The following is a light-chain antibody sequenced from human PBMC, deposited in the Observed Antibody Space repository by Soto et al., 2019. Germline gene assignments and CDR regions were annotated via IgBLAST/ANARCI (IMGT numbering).Light chain of an antibody. J-gene: IGLJ1*01. CDR1: SSDVGGYNF. CDR3: SSYGGSNNRYV. CDR2: EVT. V-gene: IGLV2-8*01. Sequence: QSALTQPPSASGSPGQSVTISCTGTSSDVGGYNFVSWYQQHPGKVPKLIIYEVTKRPSGVPDRFSGSKSGNTASLTVSGLQAGDEADYYCSSYGGSNNRYVFGTGTKLTVL.